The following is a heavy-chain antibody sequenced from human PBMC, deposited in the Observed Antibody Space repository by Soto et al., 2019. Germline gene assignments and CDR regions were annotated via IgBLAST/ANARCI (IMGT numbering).Heavy chain of an antibody. CDR2: ISWNSGSI. J-gene: IGHJ4*02. CDR3: AKDIPHNFYYYDSSGPFDY. Sequence: GGSLRLSCAASGFSFDDYAMHWVRQAPGKGLEWVSGISWNSGSIGYADSVKGRFTISRDNAKNSLYLQMNSLRAEDTALYYCAKDIPHNFYYYDSSGPFDYWGQGTLVTVSS. V-gene: IGHV3-9*01. D-gene: IGHD3-22*01. CDR1: GFSFDDYA.